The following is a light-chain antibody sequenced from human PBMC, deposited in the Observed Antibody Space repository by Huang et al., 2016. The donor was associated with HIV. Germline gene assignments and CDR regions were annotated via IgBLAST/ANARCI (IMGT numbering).Light chain of an antibody. J-gene: IGKJ1*01. CDR3: QQDHSYSWT. Sequence: DIQMTQSPSTLSASVVDRVTITCRASQSISYWLAWYQQKPGKAPNLLIYTSYSLQSGVPSRFSGRGSGTEFTLTISSLQPDDFASYYCQQDHSYSWTFGQGTKVEIK. V-gene: IGKV1-5*03. CDR2: TSY. CDR1: QSISYW.